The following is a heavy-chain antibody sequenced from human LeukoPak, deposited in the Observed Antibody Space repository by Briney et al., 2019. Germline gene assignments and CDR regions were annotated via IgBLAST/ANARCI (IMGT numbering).Heavy chain of an antibody. CDR3: ARDPYRGAPDYFDY. V-gene: IGHV3-30-3*01. Sequence: GGSLRLSCVASGFTFSDYPLHWVRQAPGKGLEWVAVISYDGVVKYYTDSVKGRFTISRESSKNTLYLEMIGLRAEDTAMYYCARDPYRGAPDYFDYWGQGTLVTVSS. D-gene: IGHD1-14*01. J-gene: IGHJ4*02. CDR1: GFTFSDYP. CDR2: ISYDGVVK.